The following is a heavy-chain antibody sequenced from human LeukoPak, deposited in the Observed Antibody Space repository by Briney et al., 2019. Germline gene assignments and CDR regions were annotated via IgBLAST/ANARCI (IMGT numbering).Heavy chain of an antibody. D-gene: IGHD3-10*01. CDR2: IYYSGST. CDR1: GGSISSGGYY. V-gene: IGHV4-31*03. J-gene: IGHJ4*02. CDR3: ARAGYGSGKAYFDY. Sequence: SETLSLTCTVSGGSISSGGYYWSWIRQHPGKGLEWIGYIYYSGSTYYNPSLKSRVTISVDTSKNQFSLKLSSVTAADTAVYYCARAGYGSGKAYFDYWGQGTLVTVSS.